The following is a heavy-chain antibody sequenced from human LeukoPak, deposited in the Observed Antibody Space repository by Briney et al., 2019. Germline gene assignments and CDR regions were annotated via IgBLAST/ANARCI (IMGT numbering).Heavy chain of an antibody. CDR2: ISGSGGST. V-gene: IGHV3-23*01. D-gene: IGHD3-10*01. CDR3: AKANGRFGELLIPRRYYFDY. J-gene: IGHJ4*02. CDR1: GFTFSSYA. Sequence: PGGSLRLSCAASGFTFSSYAMSWVRQAPGKGLEWVSAISGSGGSTYYADSVKGRFTISRDNSKNTLYLQMNSLRAEDTAVYYCAKANGRFGELLIPRRYYFDYWGQGTLVTVSS.